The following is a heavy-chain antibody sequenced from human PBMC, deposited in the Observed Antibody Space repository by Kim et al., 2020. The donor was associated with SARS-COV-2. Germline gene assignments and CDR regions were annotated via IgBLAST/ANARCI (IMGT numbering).Heavy chain of an antibody. CDR3: ARAALAVAGDYYYYYYGMDV. D-gene: IGHD6-19*01. CDR1: GGSISSYY. Sequence: SETLSLTCTVSGGSISSYYWSWIRQPPGKGLEWIGYIYYSGSTNYNPSLKSRVTISVDTSKNQFSLKLSSETAADTAVYYCARAALAVAGDYYYYYYGMDVWAKGPRSPSP. V-gene: IGHV4-59*13. CDR2: IYYSGST. J-gene: IGHJ6*02.